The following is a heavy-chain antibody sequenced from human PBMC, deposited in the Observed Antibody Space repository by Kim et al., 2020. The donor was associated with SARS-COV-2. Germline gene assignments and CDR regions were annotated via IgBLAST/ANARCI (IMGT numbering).Heavy chain of an antibody. J-gene: IGHJ5*02. CDR3: ARAYYDFWSGYYNWFDP. Sequence: VKGRFTISRDNSKNTLYLQMNSLRAEDTAVYYCARAYYDFWSGYYNWFDPWGQGTLVTVSS. V-gene: IGHV3-30*07. D-gene: IGHD3-3*01.